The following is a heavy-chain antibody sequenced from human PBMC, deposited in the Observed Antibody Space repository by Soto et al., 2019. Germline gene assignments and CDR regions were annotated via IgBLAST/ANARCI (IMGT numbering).Heavy chain of an antibody. V-gene: IGHV3-11*05. CDR3: ARVLVEYQPLVYYYYGMDV. Sequence: LRLSCAASGFTFSDYYINWIRQAPGKGLEWVSYISSSSSYTNYADSVKGRFTISRDNAKNSLYLQMNNLRAEDTAVYYCARVLVEYQPLVYYYYGMDVWGQGTTVTVSS. J-gene: IGHJ6*02. CDR1: GFTFSDYY. D-gene: IGHD2-2*01. CDR2: ISSSSSYT.